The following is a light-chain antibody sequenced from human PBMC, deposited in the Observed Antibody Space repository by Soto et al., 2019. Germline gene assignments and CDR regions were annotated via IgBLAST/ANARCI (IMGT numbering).Light chain of an antibody. Sequence: EIIMVQSPATLSVSPGEGATLSCRASQSLSGNLAWYQQKPGQAPRLLISGASTRARGIPARFSGGGSGTEFTLTISSLQSEDFAVYFCQQYNEWPRTFGGGNRVEIK. V-gene: IGKV3D-15*01. J-gene: IGKJ4*01. CDR3: QQYNEWPRT. CDR1: QSLSGN. CDR2: GAS.